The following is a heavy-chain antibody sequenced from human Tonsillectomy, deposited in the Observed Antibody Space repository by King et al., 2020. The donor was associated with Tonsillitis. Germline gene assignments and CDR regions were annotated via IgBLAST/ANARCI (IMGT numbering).Heavy chain of an antibody. V-gene: IGHV3-33*08. D-gene: IGHD1-1*01. Sequence: VQLVESGGGVVQPGRSLRLSCVVSGFTFSSYGMHWVRQAPGKGLEWVAVIWYDGSNRDYVDSVKGRFTISRDDSKNTLYLQMNSLRAEDTAVYYCARKNDWYFDHWGRGTLVTVSS. J-gene: IGHJ2*01. CDR2: IWYDGSNR. CDR3: ARKNDWYFDH. CDR1: GFTFSSYG.